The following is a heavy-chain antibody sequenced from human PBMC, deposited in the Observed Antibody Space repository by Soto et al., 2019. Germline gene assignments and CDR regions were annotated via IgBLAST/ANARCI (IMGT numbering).Heavy chain of an antibody. CDR3: ARAGRDGYNYYRH. CDR2: ISAYNGNA. D-gene: IGHD5-12*01. Sequence: QVELVQSGVEVKKPGASVKVSCKASGYTFSRYGISWVRQAPGQGLEWMGWISAYNGNAHYAQKLQGRVTMTTDTSTSTAYMELRSLRSDDTAVYFCARAGRDGYNYYRHWGQGTLVTVSS. V-gene: IGHV1-18*01. CDR1: GYTFSRYG. J-gene: IGHJ4*02.